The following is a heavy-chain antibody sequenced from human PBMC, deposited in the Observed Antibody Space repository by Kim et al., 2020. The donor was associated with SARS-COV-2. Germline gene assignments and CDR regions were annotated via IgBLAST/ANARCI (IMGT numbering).Heavy chain of an antibody. CDR2: IYYSGST. CDR1: GGSISSSSYY. J-gene: IGHJ4*02. D-gene: IGHD3-10*02. CDR3: ARHSRSYYVPNDY. V-gene: IGHV4-39*01. Sequence: SETLSLTCTVSGGSISSSSYYWGWIRQPPGKGLEWIGSIYYSGSTYYNPSLKSRVTISVDTSKNQFSLKLSSVTAADTAVYYCARHSRSYYVPNDYWGQGTLVTVSS.